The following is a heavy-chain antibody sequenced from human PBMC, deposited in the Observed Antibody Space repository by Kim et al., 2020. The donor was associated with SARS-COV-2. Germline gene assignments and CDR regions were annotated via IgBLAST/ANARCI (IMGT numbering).Heavy chain of an antibody. V-gene: IGHV3-74*01. CDR3: ARGQEYGDYSTPPEY. J-gene: IGHJ4*02. D-gene: IGHD4-17*01. Sequence: DYRKGRFTHSRDNAKNTLYLKMNSLRAEDTAVYYCARGQEYGDYSTPPEYWGQGTLVTVSS.